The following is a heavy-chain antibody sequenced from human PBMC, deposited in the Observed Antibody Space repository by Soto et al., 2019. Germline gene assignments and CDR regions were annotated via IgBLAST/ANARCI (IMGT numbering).Heavy chain of an antibody. CDR1: GFTFSSYG. Sequence: GSLRLSCAASGFTFSSYGMHWVRQAPGKGLEWVAVIWYDGSNKYYADSVKGRFTISRDNSKNTLYLQMNSLRAEDTAVYYCARVGNYYYFDYWGQGTLVTVSS. CDR3: ARVGNYYYFDY. CDR2: IWYDGSNK. J-gene: IGHJ4*02. D-gene: IGHD1-7*01. V-gene: IGHV3-33*01.